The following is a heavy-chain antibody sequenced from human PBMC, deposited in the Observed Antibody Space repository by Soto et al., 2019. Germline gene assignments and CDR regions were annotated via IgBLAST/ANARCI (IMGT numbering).Heavy chain of an antibody. V-gene: IGHV3-23*01. CDR2: ISGSGDST. D-gene: IGHD1-26*01. J-gene: IGHJ4*02. CDR1: GFTFSSYA. Sequence: EVQLLESGGGLVQPGGSLRLSCAVSGFTFSSYAMRWVRQAPGKGLEWVSAISGSGDSTYYADSVKGRFTTSRDNSKNTLYLQMNSLRAEDTAVYYCARRGSGSYYDYWGQGTLVTVSS. CDR3: ARRGSGSYYDY.